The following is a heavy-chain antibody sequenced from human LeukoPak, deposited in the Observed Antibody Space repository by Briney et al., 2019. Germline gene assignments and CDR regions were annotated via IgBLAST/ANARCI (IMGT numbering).Heavy chain of an antibody. CDR1: GFTFRSYS. Sequence: GGSLRLSCAASGFTFRSYSMNWVRQAPGKGLEWVSSISSSSYIYYADSVKGRFTISRDNAKNSLYLQMNSLRAADTAVYYCARDQTAYYFDYWGQGTLVTVS. CDR2: ISSSSYI. J-gene: IGHJ4*02. V-gene: IGHV3-21*01. CDR3: ARDQTAYYFDY.